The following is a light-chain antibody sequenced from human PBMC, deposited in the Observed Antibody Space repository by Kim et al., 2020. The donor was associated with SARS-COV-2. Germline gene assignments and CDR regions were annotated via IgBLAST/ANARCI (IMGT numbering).Light chain of an antibody. V-gene: IGLV2-14*03. Sequence: QSALTQPASVSGSPGQSITISCTGTSSDVGGYNFVSWYQQHPGKAPKLMINDVNNRPSGVSYRFSGSKSGNTASLTISGLQAEDEADYYCSSYTSSSTLVFGGGTQLTV. CDR1: SSDVGGYNF. CDR2: DVN. J-gene: IGLJ2*01. CDR3: SSYTSSSTLV.